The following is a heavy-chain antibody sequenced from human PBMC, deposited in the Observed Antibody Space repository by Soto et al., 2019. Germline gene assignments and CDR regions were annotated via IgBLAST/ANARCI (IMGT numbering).Heavy chain of an antibody. CDR3: VRAPGSATVTTSYVDY. V-gene: IGHV3-30*03. D-gene: IGHD4-17*01. CDR1: GFTFRNYA. J-gene: IGHJ4*02. Sequence: GGSLRLSCAASGFTFRNYAMHWVRQAPGKGLEWVVVISYDGSKKYYADSLEGRFTISRDNSDNTLYLQMNSLTDEDTAVYYCVRAPGSATVTTSYVDYWGQGTLVTVSS. CDR2: ISYDGSKK.